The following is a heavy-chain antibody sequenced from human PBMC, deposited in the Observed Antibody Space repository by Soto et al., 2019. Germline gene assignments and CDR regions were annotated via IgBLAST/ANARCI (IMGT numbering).Heavy chain of an antibody. J-gene: IGHJ3*02. CDR3: ARVNFDWLQGAFDI. Sequence: SETLSLTCTVSGGSVSSGSYYWSWIRQPPGKGLEWIGYIYYSGSTNYNPSLKSRVTISVDTSKNQFSLKLSSVTAADTAVYYCARVNFDWLQGAFDIWGQGTMVTV. CDR1: GGSVSSGSYY. V-gene: IGHV4-61*01. CDR2: IYYSGST. D-gene: IGHD3-9*01.